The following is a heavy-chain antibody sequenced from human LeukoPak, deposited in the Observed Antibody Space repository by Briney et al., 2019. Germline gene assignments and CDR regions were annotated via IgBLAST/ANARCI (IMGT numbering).Heavy chain of an antibody. V-gene: IGHV4-4*02. Sequence: PSETLSLTCVVSSGPISSDNWWSWVRQPPGKGLEWIGEIYRSGGTNYSPSLKSRVSISIDKSQNQFSLKLNSVTAADTAVYYCGRNGAWSIDNWGQGTLVTVSS. D-gene: IGHD1-1*01. CDR1: SGPISSDNW. J-gene: IGHJ4*02. CDR3: GRNGAWSIDN. CDR2: IYRSGGT.